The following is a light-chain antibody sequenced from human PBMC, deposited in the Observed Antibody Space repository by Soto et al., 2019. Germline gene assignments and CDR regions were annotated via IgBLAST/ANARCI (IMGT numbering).Light chain of an antibody. CDR2: EVT. CDR3: SSYAGGNILMV. V-gene: IGLV2-8*01. J-gene: IGLJ1*01. Sequence: QSALTQPPSASGSPGQSVTISCTGTSSDVGGYNYVSWYQHHPGKAPKLMIYEVTTRPSGVPDRFSGSKSGNTASLTVSGLQAEDEADYYCSSYAGGNILMVFGTGTKLTVL. CDR1: SSDVGGYNY.